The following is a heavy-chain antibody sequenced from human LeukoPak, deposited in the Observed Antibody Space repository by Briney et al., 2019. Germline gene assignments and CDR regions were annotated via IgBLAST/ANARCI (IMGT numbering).Heavy chain of an antibody. CDR1: GGTFSSYA. CDR2: IIPIFGTA. D-gene: IGHD6-19*01. V-gene: IGHV1-69*05. CDR3: ARDSSREQWLPFDY. Sequence: RASVKVSCKASGGTFSSYAISWVRQAPGQGLEWMGGIIPIFGTANYAQKLQGRVTMTTDTSTSTAYMELRSLRSDDTAVYYCARDSSREQWLPFDYWGQGTLVTVSS. J-gene: IGHJ4*02.